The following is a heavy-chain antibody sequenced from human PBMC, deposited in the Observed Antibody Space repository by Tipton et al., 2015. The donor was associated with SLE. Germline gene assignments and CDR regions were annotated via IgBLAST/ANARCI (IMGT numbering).Heavy chain of an antibody. D-gene: IGHD4-23*01. V-gene: IGHV4-34*01. J-gene: IGHJ6*03. CDR3: ARGLSSPVGFYYYYYMDV. CDR1: GGSFSGYY. Sequence: LSLTCAVYGGSFSGYYWSWIRQPPGKGLEWIGEINHSGSTTYNPSLKSRVTISIDTSKNQFSLKLSSVTAADTAVYYCARGLSSPVGFYYYYYMDVWGKGTTVTVSS. CDR2: INHSGST.